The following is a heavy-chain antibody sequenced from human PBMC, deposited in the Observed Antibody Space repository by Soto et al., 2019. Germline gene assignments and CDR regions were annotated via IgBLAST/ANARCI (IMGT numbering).Heavy chain of an antibody. J-gene: IGHJ4*02. V-gene: IGHV4-59*01. Sequence: PSETMSLTCTASGGSISSYYWRWIRQTQGKGMEWIGYTYYSGSTNYNPSLKSRVTISVDTSKNQFSLKLSSVTAADTAVYYCARGRIDIVLRVYAIRTYYFEYSGEGTLVTVSS. CDR1: GGSISSYY. CDR3: ARGRIDIVLRVYAIRTYYFEY. CDR2: TYYSGST. D-gene: IGHD2-8*01.